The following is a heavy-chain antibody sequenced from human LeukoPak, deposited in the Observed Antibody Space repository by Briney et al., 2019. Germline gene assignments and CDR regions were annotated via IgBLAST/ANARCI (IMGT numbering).Heavy chain of an antibody. CDR2: IYSSGTT. D-gene: IGHD3-22*01. V-gene: IGHV4-59*08. J-gene: IGHJ4*02. CDR3: ARLSSSGQAYFDY. CDR1: GGSFSGYY. Sequence: PSETLSLTCAVYGGSFSGYYWSWIRQPPGKGLEWIGYIYSSGTTDYNPSLKSRVTMSVHTSKNQFSLKLSSVTAADTAVYYCARLSSSGQAYFDYWSQGTLVTVSS.